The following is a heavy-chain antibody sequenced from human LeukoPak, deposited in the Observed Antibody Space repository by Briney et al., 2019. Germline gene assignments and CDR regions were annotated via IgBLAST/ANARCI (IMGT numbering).Heavy chain of an antibody. V-gene: IGHV1-46*01. CDR3: ARDPDTAMVIGSYYFDY. J-gene: IGHJ4*02. CDR1: GYTFTSYY. CDR2: INPSGGST. D-gene: IGHD5-18*01. Sequence: ASVKVSCKASGYTFTSYYMHWVRQAPGQGLEWMGIINPSGGSTSYAQKFQGRVTMTRGTSTSTVYMELSSLRSEDTAVYYCARDPDTAMVIGSYYFDYWGQGTLVTVSS.